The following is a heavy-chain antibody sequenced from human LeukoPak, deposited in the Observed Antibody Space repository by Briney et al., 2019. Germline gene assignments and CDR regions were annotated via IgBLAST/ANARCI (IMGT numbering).Heavy chain of an antibody. Sequence: GGSLRLSCAASGFTFDDFAMHWVRQAPGKGLEWVSGINWNSDTRAYADSVKGRFTISRDNAKTFVYLQMRSLKAEDAAFYNCAKDVDESVAGNIWFHPGGQGTRVTLS. J-gene: IGHJ5*02. V-gene: IGHV3-9*01. D-gene: IGHD6-13*01. CDR3: AKDVDESVAGNIWFHP. CDR2: INWNSDTR. CDR1: GFTFDDFA.